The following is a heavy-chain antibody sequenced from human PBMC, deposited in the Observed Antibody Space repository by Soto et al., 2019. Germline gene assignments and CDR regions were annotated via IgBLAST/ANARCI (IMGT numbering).Heavy chain of an antibody. CDR2: ISSRSTTM. Sequence: GGSLRLSCAASGFTFSCYSMYWVRHAPGKGLEWISEISSRSTTMYYADSVKGRFTISRDNAKNSLYLQMNSLRDEDTAVYYCAKDGGSFYYYGMDVWGQGTTVTVSS. CDR3: AKDGGSFYYYGMDV. V-gene: IGHV3-48*02. CDR1: GFTFSCYS. J-gene: IGHJ6*02. D-gene: IGHD3-10*01.